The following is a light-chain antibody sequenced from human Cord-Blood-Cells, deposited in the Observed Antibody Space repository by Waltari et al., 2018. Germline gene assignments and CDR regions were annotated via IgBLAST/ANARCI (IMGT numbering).Light chain of an antibody. CDR1: QSISSY. CDR2: AAS. V-gene: IGKV1-39*01. J-gene: IGKJ3*01. Sequence: DIQMTQSPSSLSASVGDRVTITCRASQSISSYLNWYQQKPGKAPKLLIYAASSLQSGVPSRFSGSGSGTDVTLTISSLQPEDFATYYCQQSYSTPPITVGPGTKVDIK. CDR3: QQSYSTPPIT.